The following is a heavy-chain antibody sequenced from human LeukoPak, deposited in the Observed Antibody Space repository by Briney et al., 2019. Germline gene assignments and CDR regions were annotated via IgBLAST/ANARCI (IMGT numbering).Heavy chain of an antibody. CDR1: GVIFSNYA. CDR3: AKFAGDSSGLYSYFDY. Sequence: GSLRLSFAVSGVIFSNYAMAWVRQAPGKGLEWVSTISGSGAGTYYADSVKGRYTISRDNSKNTVFLQMNSLRAEDTAVYYCAKFAGDSSGLYSYFDYWGQGTLVTVSS. V-gene: IGHV3-23*01. CDR2: ISGSGAGT. D-gene: IGHD6-19*01. J-gene: IGHJ4*02.